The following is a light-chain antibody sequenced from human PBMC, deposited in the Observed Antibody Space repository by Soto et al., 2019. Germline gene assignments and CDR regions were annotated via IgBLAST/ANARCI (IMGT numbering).Light chain of an antibody. CDR2: GAS. J-gene: IGKJ1*01. Sequence: EIVLTQFPDTLSLSPGERATLSCRASQSVSSSSLAWYQQKRGQAPRLLIHGASSRATGIPDRFSGSGSGTDFTLTISRLEPEDFSVYYCQQYGSSPRTFGQGTKVEV. CDR3: QQYGSSPRT. CDR1: QSVSSSS. V-gene: IGKV3-20*01.